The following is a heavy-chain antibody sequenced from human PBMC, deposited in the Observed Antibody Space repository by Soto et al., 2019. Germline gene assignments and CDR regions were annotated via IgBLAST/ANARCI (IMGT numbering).Heavy chain of an antibody. CDR2: MYNTGST. Sequence: SETLSVTCTVAGGCISGYYWSWIRKHPGKGLEWIGYMYNTGSTVYNPSFKSRVTISVDTSKNQFSLKLNSVTAADTAVYYCARDLWGYCGTDCYPLDVWGQGTTVTV. CDR1: GGCISGYY. CDR3: ARDLWGYCGTDCYPLDV. V-gene: IGHV4-59*01. D-gene: IGHD2-21*02. J-gene: IGHJ6*02.